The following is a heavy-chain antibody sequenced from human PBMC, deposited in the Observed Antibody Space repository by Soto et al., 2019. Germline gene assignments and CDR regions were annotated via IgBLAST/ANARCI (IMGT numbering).Heavy chain of an antibody. V-gene: IGHV1-46*01. D-gene: IGHD3-22*01. CDR3: ARSHDSSRYSFFDY. CDR2: INPSGGST. CDR1: GYRFTSYH. J-gene: IGHJ4*02. Sequence: QVQLVQSGAEVKKPGASVKLSCKASGYRFTSYHMHWVRQAPEQGLEWMGIINPSGGSTKYAQKFLDRVTMTRDTSTSTVYMDLSSLKSEDPAVYYCARSHDSSRYSFFDYWGQGTLVTVSS.